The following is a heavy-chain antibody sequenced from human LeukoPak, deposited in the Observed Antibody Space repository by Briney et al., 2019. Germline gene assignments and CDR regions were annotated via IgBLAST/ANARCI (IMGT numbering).Heavy chain of an antibody. V-gene: IGHV3-23*01. CDR1: GFTFSSYA. CDR2: ISGSGGST. J-gene: IGHJ4*02. CDR3: AKDLWEGYSYGSYYFDY. D-gene: IGHD5-18*01. Sequence: GGSLRLSCAASGFTFSSYAMSWVRQAPGKGLEWVSAISGSGGSTYYADSVKGRFTISRDNSKNTLYLQMNSLRAEDTAVYYCAKDLWEGYSYGSYYFDYWGQGTLVTVSS.